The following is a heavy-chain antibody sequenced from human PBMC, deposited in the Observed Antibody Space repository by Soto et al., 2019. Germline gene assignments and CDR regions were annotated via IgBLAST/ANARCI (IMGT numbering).Heavy chain of an antibody. V-gene: IGHV4-59*01. J-gene: IGHJ4*02. CDR1: GGSISSYY. CDR3: AGGSIRGSYSIDC. Sequence: QVQLQESGPGLVKPSATLSLTCTVSGGSISSYYWSWIRQPPGKGLEWIGYIYYSGTTNYSPSLKSRVTIAVATSKSQCSLKLSSVTAADPEVYDCAGGSIRGSYSIDCWGQGTLVTVFS. D-gene: IGHD1-26*01. CDR2: IYYSGTT.